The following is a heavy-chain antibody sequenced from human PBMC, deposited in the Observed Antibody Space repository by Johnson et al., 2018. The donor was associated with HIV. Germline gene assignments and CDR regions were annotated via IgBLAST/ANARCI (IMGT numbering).Heavy chain of an antibody. CDR3: TTEKHAPRAFDI. CDR2: IWYDGSNK. Sequence: QVQLVESGGGVVQPGGSLRLSCTASGFTFSSYGMHWVRQAPGKGLEWVAVIWYDGSNKYYADSVKGRFTISRDNSNNTLYLQMNSLKTEDTAVYYCTTEKHAPRAFDIWGQGTMVTVSS. J-gene: IGHJ3*02. V-gene: IGHV3-33*01. D-gene: IGHD1-14*01. CDR1: GFTFSSYG.